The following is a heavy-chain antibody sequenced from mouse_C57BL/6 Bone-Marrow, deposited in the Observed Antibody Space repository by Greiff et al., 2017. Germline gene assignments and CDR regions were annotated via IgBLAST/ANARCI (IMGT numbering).Heavy chain of an antibody. CDR1: GYAFSSYW. CDR3: ASMITTEN. Sequence: VQGVESGAELVKPGASVKISCKASGYAFSSYWMNWVKQRPGKGLEWIGQIYPGDGDTNYNGKFKGKATLTADKSSSTAYMQLSSLTSEDSAVYFCASMITTENWGKGTLVTVSA. V-gene: IGHV1-80*01. D-gene: IGHD2-4*01. J-gene: IGHJ3*01. CDR2: IYPGDGDT.